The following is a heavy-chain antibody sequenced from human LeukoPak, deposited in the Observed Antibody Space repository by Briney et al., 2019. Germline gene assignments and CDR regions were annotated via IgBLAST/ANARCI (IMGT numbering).Heavy chain of an antibody. J-gene: IGHJ4*02. CDR1: GFTLSNYW. CDR2: INGDGSRT. D-gene: IGHD3-3*01. CDR3: AKAYDFWSGYPN. Sequence: PGGSLRLSCAASGFTLSNYWMHWLRQAPGKGPVWVSGINGDGSRTIYADSVKGRFTISRDNSKNTLYLQMNSLRAEDTAVYYCAKAYDFWSGYPNWGQGTLVTVSS. V-gene: IGHV3-74*01.